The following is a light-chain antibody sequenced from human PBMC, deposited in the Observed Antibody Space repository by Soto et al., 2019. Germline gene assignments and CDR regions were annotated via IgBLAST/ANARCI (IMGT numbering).Light chain of an antibody. CDR2: GAS. CDR1: QSVSSSY. CDR3: QHFGGTTFT. J-gene: IGKJ5*01. Sequence: EIVLTQSPGTLSLSPGEGATLSCRARQSVSSSYIAWYQQRPGQTPSLLIYGASNRATGIPDRFSGSGSGTHFTLTISRLEPGDFAVYYCQHFGGTTFTFGQGTRLEIK. V-gene: IGKV3-20*01.